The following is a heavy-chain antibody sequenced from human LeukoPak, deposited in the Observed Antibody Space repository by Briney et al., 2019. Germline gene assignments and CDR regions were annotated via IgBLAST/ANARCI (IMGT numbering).Heavy chain of an antibody. CDR1: GFTFSSYG. CDR3: ARGPGGDRSWLDY. D-gene: IGHD2-21*02. Sequence: PGGSLRLSCAASGFTFSSYGMHWVRQAPGKGLEWVAVIWYDGSNKYYADSVKRRFTISRDNSKNTLYLQMNSLRAEDTAVYYCARGPGGDRSWLDYWGQGTLVTVSS. J-gene: IGHJ4*02. V-gene: IGHV3-33*01. CDR2: IWYDGSNK.